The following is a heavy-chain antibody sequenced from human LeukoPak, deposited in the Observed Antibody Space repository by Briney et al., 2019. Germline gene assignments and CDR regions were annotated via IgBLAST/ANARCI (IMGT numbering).Heavy chain of an antibody. V-gene: IGHV3-23*01. CDR3: VSFYETY. D-gene: IGHD2/OR15-2a*01. CDR2: ISGSGVGT. J-gene: IGHJ4*02. CDR1: GFTFSDYA. Sequence: GGSLRLSCEASGFTFSDYAMSWVRQAPGKGLEWVSAISGSGVGTYYADSVMGRFTISKDNAKNTVYLQMNSLRAEDTAVYYCVSFYETYWGRGTLVTVSS.